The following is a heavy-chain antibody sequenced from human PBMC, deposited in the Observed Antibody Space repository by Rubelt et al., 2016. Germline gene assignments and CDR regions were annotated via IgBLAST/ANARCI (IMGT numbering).Heavy chain of an antibody. CDR2: INHSGSN. CDR3: ATGYSSSWSNY. D-gene: IGHD6-13*01. Sequence: QVQLQQWGAGLLKPSETLSLTCAVYGGSFGGYYWTWIRQPPGKGLEWIGEINHSGSNNYNPAHKSRVTISVEPAKDQFSLKLSSVTAADTAVYYCATGYSSSWSNYWGQGTLVTVSS. V-gene: IGHV4-34*01. J-gene: IGHJ4*02. CDR1: GGSFGGYY.